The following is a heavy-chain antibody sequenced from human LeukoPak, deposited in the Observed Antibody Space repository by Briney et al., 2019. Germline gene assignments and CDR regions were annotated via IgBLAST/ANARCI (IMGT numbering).Heavy chain of an antibody. J-gene: IGHJ6*03. CDR2: IYSGGTT. Sequence: GGSLRLSCEASGFTVITNYMSWVRQAPGKGLEWVSVIYSGGTTYYADSVKGRFTISRDTSKNTVYLQMNSLRAEDTAVYYCAKCSTGAGSFYYHYYMDVRGKGTTVTVSS. D-gene: IGHD2-8*01. CDR1: GFTVITNY. V-gene: IGHV3-66*02. CDR3: AKCSTGAGSFYYHYYMDV.